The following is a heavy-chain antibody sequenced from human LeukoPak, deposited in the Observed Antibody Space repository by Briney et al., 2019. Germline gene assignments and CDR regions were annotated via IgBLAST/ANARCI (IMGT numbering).Heavy chain of an antibody. Sequence: AETLSLTCTVSGGSISGSSPYWGWIRQPPGKGLEWVGTISYSGSTFYSPSLRGRVTISVDTSRKQCSLNLSSVTATDTAVYYCARHTSGTMFSYWGQGTLVAVSS. CDR2: ISYSGST. CDR1: GGSISGSSPY. D-gene: IGHD1-1*01. CDR3: ARHTSGTMFSY. V-gene: IGHV4-39*01. J-gene: IGHJ4*02.